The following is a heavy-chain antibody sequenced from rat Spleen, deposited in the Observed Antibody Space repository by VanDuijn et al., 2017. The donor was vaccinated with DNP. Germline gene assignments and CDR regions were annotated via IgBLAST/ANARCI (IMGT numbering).Heavy chain of an antibody. CDR3: ARHYYDGYYYAMDA. CDR2: IGTGGGDT. D-gene: IGHD1-12*03. Sequence: EVQLVESGGGLVQPGRSMKVSCAVSEFTFRNYYMAWVRQAPTKGLEWVASIGTGGGDTYYRDSVKGRFTISRDNAKSTLYLQMDSLRSEDTATYYCARHYYDGYYYAMDAWGQGTSVTVSS. CDR1: EFTFRNYY. J-gene: IGHJ4*01. V-gene: IGHV5-25*01.